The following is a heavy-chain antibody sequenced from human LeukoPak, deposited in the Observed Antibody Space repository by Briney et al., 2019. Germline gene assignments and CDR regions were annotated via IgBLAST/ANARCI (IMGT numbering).Heavy chain of an antibody. D-gene: IGHD3-3*01. CDR3: ARVNFGVVIILHTNWFDS. V-gene: IGHV3-21*01. CDR2: ISSSSSYI. Sequence: GGSLRLSCAASGFTFSSYSMNWVRQAPGKGLEWVSSISSSSSYIYYADSVKGRFTISRDNAKNSLYLQMNSLRAEDTAVYYCARVNFGVVIILHTNWFDSWGQGTLVTVSP. J-gene: IGHJ5*01. CDR1: GFTFSSYS.